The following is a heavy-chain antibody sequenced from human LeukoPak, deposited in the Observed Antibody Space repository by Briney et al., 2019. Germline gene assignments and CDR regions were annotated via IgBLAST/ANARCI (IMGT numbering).Heavy chain of an antibody. CDR3: AREQGWTSDYYGMDV. V-gene: IGHV3-7*01. D-gene: IGHD6-19*01. J-gene: IGHJ6*02. CDR2: IKEDGSDN. Sequence: PGGSLRLSCAASGFIFNSYWMAWVRQAPGKGLEWVANIKEDGSDNRYVDSVKGRFTISRDNARSSLYLQMNSLRVEDTAIYYCAREQGWTSDYYGMDVWGHGTTVTVSS. CDR1: GFIFNSYW.